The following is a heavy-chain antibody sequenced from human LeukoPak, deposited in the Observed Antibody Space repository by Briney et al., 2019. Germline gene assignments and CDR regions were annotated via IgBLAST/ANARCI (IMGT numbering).Heavy chain of an antibody. D-gene: IGHD1-14*01. CDR3: ARVLGLVRATEPPGY. V-gene: IGHV3-74*01. CDR2: INSDGSST. CDR1: GFXLSSYW. J-gene: IGHJ4*02. Sequence: PGGSLRLSCAASGFXLSSYWMHWVRQAPGKGLVWVSRINSDGSSTSYADSVKGRFTISRDNAKNTLYLQMNSLRAEDTAVYYCARVLGLVRATEPPGYWGQGTLVTVSS.